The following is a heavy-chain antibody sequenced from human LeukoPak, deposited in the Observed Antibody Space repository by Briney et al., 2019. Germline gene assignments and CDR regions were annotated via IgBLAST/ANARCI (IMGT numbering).Heavy chain of an antibody. CDR2: ISSSSSTI. V-gene: IGHV3-48*01. D-gene: IGHD3-10*02. J-gene: IGHJ4*02. CDR1: GFTFSSNS. CDR3: ARGVNYFVLEF. Sequence: PGGSLRLSCAASGFTFSSNSMNWVRQAPGKGLEWVSFISSSSSTIYYADSVKGRFTISRDNAKNTLYLQMNSLRADDTAVYYCARGVNYFVLEFWGQGTLVTISS.